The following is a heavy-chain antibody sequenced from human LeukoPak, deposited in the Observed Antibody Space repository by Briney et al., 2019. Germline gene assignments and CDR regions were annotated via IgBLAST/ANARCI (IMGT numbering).Heavy chain of an antibody. V-gene: IGHV3-7*01. CDR3: ATLNGPLFEY. Sequence: RSGGSLRLSCAASGFTFSNYWMSWVRQAPGKGLEWVASIHQHGNEKYFVDSVRGRFTISRDNAKNSLYLQMSSLRAEDTAVYYCATLNGPLFEYWGQGTLVTVSS. J-gene: IGHJ4*02. D-gene: IGHD2-8*01. CDR2: IHQHGNEK. CDR1: GFTFSNYW.